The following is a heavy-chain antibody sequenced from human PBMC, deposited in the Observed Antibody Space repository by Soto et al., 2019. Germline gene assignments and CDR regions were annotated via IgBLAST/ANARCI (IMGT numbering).Heavy chain of an antibody. CDR3: ARGVLYYYDSSGYPHWFDP. Sequence: EVQLVESGGGLVQPGGSPRLSCAASGFTFSSYEMNWVRQAPGKGLEWVSYISSSGSIIYYADSVKGRFTISRDNAKNSLYLQMNSLRAEDTAVYYCARGVLYYYDSSGYPHWFDPWGQGTLVTVSS. D-gene: IGHD3-22*01. CDR2: ISSSGSII. J-gene: IGHJ5*02. V-gene: IGHV3-48*03. CDR1: GFTFSSYE.